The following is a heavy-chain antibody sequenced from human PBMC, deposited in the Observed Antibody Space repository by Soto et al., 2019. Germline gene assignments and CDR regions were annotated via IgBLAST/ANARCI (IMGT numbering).Heavy chain of an antibody. CDR3: ASRDPGTSVDY. D-gene: IGHD1-7*01. CDR2: IYRTGST. CDR1: GGSFTSNNW. V-gene: IGHV4-4*02. Sequence: SLPCAVSGGSFTSNNWWTWVRQPPGQGLEWIGEIYRTGSTNYNPSLKSRVTISLDKSENQFSLKVTSLTAADTAVYYCASRDPGTSVDYWGQGTLVTVSS. J-gene: IGHJ4*02.